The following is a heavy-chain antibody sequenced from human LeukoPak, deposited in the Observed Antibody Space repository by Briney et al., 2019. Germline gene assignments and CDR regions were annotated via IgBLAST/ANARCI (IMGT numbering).Heavy chain of an antibody. CDR2: INHSGST. CDR1: GGSFSGYY. CDR3: ARGGSGYYGSGSYYKS. Sequence: SETLSLTCAVYGGSFSGYYWSWIRQPPGKGLEWIGEINHSGSTNYNPSLKSRVTISVDTSKNQFSLRLSSLTAADTAVYYCARGGSGYYGSGSYYKSWGQGTLVTDPS. V-gene: IGHV4-34*01. J-gene: IGHJ5*02. D-gene: IGHD3-10*01.